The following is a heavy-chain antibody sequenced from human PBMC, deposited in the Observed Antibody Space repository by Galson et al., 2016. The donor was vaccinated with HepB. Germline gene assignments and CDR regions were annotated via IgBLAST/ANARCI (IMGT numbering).Heavy chain of an antibody. CDR2: ISGSGDST. Sequence: SLRLSCAASGFTFSSYAMTWVRQAPGKGLEWVSSISGSGDSTIYADSVRGRFTISRDNSKNTLYLQMNSLRGEDKAGYYCARGKGLRSGQWLALPPNYYYNGMDVWGQGTTVTVSS. J-gene: IGHJ6*02. V-gene: IGHV3-23*01. CDR1: GFTFSSYA. CDR3: ARGKGLRSGQWLALPPNYYYNGMDV. D-gene: IGHD6-19*01.